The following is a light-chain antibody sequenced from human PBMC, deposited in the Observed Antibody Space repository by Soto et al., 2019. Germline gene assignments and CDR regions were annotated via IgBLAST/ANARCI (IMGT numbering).Light chain of an antibody. Sequence: QSALTQPASVSGSPGQSITISCTGTSSDVGGYNYVSWYQQHPGKAPKLMIYAVSDRPSGVADRFSGSKSGDTAPLTISGLQAEDEAHYYCTSFTSSTTLVFGGGTKLTVL. CDR3: TSFTSSTTLV. V-gene: IGLV2-14*01. CDR2: AVS. CDR1: SSDVGGYNY. J-gene: IGLJ2*01.